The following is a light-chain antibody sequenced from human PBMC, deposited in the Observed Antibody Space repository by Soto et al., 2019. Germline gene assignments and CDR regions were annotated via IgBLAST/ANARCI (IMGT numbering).Light chain of an antibody. CDR3: QQYNKWPRA. V-gene: IGKV3-15*01. J-gene: IGKJ1*01. CDR2: STS. CDR1: QSINRD. Sequence: EIVITQSPATLSVSPGEGATLSCRASQSINRDLAWYQQTPGQSPRLLIYSTSTRATGIPARFSGSGSGTEFTLSISSLQSEDFGIYYCQQYNKWPRAFGQGTKVDIK.